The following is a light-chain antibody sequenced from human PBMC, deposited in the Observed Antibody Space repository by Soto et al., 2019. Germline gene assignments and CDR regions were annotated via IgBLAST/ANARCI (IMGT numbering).Light chain of an antibody. CDR3: CSYAGSYTLAV. V-gene: IGLV2-11*01. J-gene: IGLJ2*01. CDR2: DVS. CDR1: SSDVGAYNY. Sequence: QSVLTQPRSVSGSPGQSVAISCTGTSSDVGAYNYVSWYQRHPGKAPKLMIYDVSTRPSGVPDRFSGSKSGNTASLTISGLQAEDEADYFCCSYAGSYTLAVFGGGTQLTVL.